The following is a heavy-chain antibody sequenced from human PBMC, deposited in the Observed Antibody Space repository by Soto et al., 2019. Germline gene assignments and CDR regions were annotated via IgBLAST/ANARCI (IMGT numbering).Heavy chain of an antibody. V-gene: IGHV3-30*04. CDR1: GFMFSNYA. D-gene: IGHD3-16*01. Sequence: QVQLVESGGGVVQPGRSLRLSCAASGFMFSNYAMHWVRQAPGKGLEWVAVIWNDGSNKHVADSVKGRFTISRDNSKDTLYLQMNSLRIEDTAVYYCARCWTYVDPIDYWGQGTLVTVAS. CDR3: ARCWTYVDPIDY. J-gene: IGHJ4*02. CDR2: IWNDGSNK.